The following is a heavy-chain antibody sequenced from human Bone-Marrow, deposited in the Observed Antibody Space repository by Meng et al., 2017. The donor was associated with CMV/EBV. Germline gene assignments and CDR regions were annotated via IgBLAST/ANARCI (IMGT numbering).Heavy chain of an antibody. V-gene: IGHV3-11*01. CDR3: ARFEQLVVDY. J-gene: IGHJ4*02. Sequence: GESLKISCAASGFTFSDYYMSWIRQAPGKGLEWVSYISSSGSTIHYADSVKGRFTISRDNAKNSLYLQMNSLRAEDTAVYYCARFEQLVVDYWGQGTLVTVS. D-gene: IGHD6-6*01. CDR1: GFTFSDYY. CDR2: ISSSGSTI.